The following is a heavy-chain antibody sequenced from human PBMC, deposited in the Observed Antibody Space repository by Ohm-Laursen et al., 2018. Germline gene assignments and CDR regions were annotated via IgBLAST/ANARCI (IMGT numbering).Heavy chain of an antibody. Sequence: SLRLSCTASGFTFSDYYMSWIRQAPGKGLEWVSYISSSGSTIYYADSVEGRFTISRDNAKNSLYLQMNSLRAEDTAVYYCARGSYCGGDCYWVFDYWGQGTLVTVSS. CDR1: GFTFSDYY. V-gene: IGHV3-11*01. CDR3: ARGSYCGGDCYWVFDY. CDR2: ISSSGSTI. J-gene: IGHJ4*02. D-gene: IGHD2-21*02.